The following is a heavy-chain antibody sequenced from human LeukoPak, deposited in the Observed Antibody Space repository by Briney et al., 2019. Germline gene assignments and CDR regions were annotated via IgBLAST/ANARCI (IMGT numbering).Heavy chain of an antibody. CDR1: GFTFSSYA. Sequence: VGSLRLSCAASGFTFSSYAMHWVRQAPAKGLEWGAFISYDGSNKYYADSVKGRFTISRDNSKNTLYLQMNSLRAEDTAVYYCARGAITMVRGVLDCWGQGTLVTVSS. J-gene: IGHJ4*02. V-gene: IGHV3-30*04. CDR3: ARGAITMVRGVLDC. D-gene: IGHD3-10*01. CDR2: ISYDGSNK.